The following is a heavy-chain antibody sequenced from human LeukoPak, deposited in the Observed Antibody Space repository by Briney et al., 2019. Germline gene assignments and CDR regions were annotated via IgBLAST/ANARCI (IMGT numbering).Heavy chain of an antibody. D-gene: IGHD3-22*01. CDR1: AFTFSTYW. J-gene: IGHJ1*01. Sequence: GGSLRLSCAAAAFTFSTYWMHWVRQAPGKGLVWVSRIKSDGSTNYADSVKGRFTISRNNAKNTVSLQMNSLRPEDTGVYYCARAPSEIGGYYPEYFRHWGQGTLVTVPS. CDR3: ARAPSEIGGYYPEYFRH. CDR2: IKSDGST. V-gene: IGHV3-74*01.